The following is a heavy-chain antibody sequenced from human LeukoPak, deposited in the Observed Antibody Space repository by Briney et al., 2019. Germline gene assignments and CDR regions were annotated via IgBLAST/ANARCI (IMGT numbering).Heavy chain of an antibody. V-gene: IGHV4-39*01. J-gene: IGHJ6*02. CDR2: ISYSGST. D-gene: IGHD3-9*01. CDR1: GFSFSSYA. Sequence: GSLRLSCAASGFSFSSYAMSWVRQAPGKGLEWIGSISYSGSTYYNPSLKSRVTISVDTSKKQVSLKVTSVTAADTAVYYCARHYDMRYGMDVWGQGTTVTVSS. CDR3: ARHYDMRYGMDV.